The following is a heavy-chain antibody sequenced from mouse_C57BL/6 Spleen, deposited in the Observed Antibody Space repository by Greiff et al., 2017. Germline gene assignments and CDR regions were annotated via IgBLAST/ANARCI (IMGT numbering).Heavy chain of an antibody. CDR2: IDPENGDT. CDR3: TTKSDAMDY. J-gene: IGHJ4*01. Sequence: VQLQQSGAELVRPGASVKLSCTASGFNIKDDYMHWVKQRPEPGLEWIGWIDPENGDTEYASKFQGKATITADTSSNTAYLQLSSLTSEDTAVYYCTTKSDAMDYWGQGTSVTVSS. V-gene: IGHV14-4*01. CDR1: GFNIKDDY.